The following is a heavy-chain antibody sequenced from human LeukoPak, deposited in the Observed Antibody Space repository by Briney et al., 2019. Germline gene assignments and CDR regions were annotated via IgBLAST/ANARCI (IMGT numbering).Heavy chain of an antibody. CDR2: INPSGGST. CDR1: GYTFTSYY. V-gene: IGHV1-46*01. D-gene: IGHD2-2*01. J-gene: IGHJ4*02. CDR3: ARDRVVVPAAFDY. Sequence: GASVKVSCKSSGYTFTSYYMYWVRQAPGQGLEWMGIINPSGGSTSYAQKFQGRVTMTRGTSTSTVYMELSSLRSEDTAVYYCARDRVVVPAAFDYWGQGTLVTVSS.